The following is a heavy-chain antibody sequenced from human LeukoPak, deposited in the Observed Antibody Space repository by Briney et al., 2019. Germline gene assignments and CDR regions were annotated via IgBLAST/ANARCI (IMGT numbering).Heavy chain of an antibody. CDR1: GGSISSYY. CDR3: ARGGIASAGIPLRI. D-gene: IGHD6-13*01. Sequence: SETLSLTCTVSGGSISSYYWSWIRQPPGKGLEWIGYIYYSGSTNYNPSLKSRVTISVDTSKNQFSLNLSSVTAADTAVYYCARGGIASAGIPLRIWGQGTMVTVSS. J-gene: IGHJ3*02. V-gene: IGHV4-59*01. CDR2: IYYSGST.